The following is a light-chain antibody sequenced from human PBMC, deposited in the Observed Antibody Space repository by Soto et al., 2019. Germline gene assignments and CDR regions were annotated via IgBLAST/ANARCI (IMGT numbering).Light chain of an antibody. J-gene: IGLJ3*02. CDR3: SSYTSTLRVV. CDR2: EVS. CDR1: SSDVGGYIY. V-gene: IGLV2-14*01. Sequence: QSALTQPASVSGSPGQSITISCTGTSSDVGGYIYVSWYQQHPGKAPKLMIYEVSNRPSGVSNRFSGSKPGNTASLTISGLQAEDEADYYCSSYTSTLRVVFGGGTKLTVL.